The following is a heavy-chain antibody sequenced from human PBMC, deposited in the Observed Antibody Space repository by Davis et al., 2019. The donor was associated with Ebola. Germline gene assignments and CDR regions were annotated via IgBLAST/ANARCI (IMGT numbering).Heavy chain of an antibody. CDR2: ISAYNGNT. V-gene: IGHV1-18*01. J-gene: IGHJ2*01. D-gene: IGHD4-17*01. CDR1: GYTFTSYG. CDR3: ARGPTVTNQDWYFDL. Sequence: ASVKVSCKASGYTFTSYGISWVRQAPGQGLEWMGWISAYNGNTNYAQKLQGRVTMTTDTSTSTAYMELRSLRSDDTAVYYCARGPTVTNQDWYFDLWGRGTLVTVSS.